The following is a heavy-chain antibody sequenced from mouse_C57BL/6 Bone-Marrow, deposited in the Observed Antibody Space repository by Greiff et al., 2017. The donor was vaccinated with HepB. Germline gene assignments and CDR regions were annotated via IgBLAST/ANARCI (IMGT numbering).Heavy chain of an antibody. Sequence: VQLQESGAELVRPGTSVKMSCKASGYTFTNYWIGWAKQRPGHGLEWIGDIYPGGGYTNYNEKFKGQATLTADKSSSTAYMQFSSLTSEDSAIYYCARRGASTMVTSYAMDYWGQGTSVTVSS. D-gene: IGHD2-2*01. J-gene: IGHJ4*01. CDR3: ARRGASTMVTSYAMDY. CDR2: IYPGGGYT. V-gene: IGHV1-63*01. CDR1: GYTFTNYW.